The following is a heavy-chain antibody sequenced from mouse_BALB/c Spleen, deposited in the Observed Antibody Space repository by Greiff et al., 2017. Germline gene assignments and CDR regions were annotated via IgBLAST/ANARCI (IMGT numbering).Heavy chain of an antibody. CDR3: VRRAVFITTATAMDY. J-gene: IGHJ4*01. D-gene: IGHD1-2*01. CDR2: IWTGGGT. CDR1: GFSLTSYD. V-gene: IGHV2-9-2*01. Sequence: VQGVESGPGLVAPSQSLSITCTVSGFSLTSYDISWIRQPPGKGLEWLGVIWTGGGTNYNSAFMSRLSISKDNSKSQVFLKMNSLQTDDTAIYYCVRRAVFITTATAMDYWGQGTSVTVSS.